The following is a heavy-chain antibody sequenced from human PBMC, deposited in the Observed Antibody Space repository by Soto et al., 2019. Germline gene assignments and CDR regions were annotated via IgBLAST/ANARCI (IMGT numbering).Heavy chain of an antibody. D-gene: IGHD3-10*01. J-gene: IGHJ4*02. CDR1: GFTFSSYA. Sequence: EVQLLESGGGLVQPGGSLRLSCAASGFTFSSYAMSWVRQAPGKGLEWVSAISGSGDNTYYADSVKGRFTISRDNSENTLYLQIDSLRVEDTAVYYCEKDSRVTMVRGVIIPPGYWGQGTLVTVSS. CDR2: ISGSGDNT. V-gene: IGHV3-23*01. CDR3: EKDSRVTMVRGVIIPPGY.